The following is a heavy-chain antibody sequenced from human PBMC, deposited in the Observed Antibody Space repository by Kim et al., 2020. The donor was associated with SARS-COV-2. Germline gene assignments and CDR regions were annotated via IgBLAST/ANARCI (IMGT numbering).Heavy chain of an antibody. CDR1: GGSISSYY. Sequence: SETLSLTCTVSGGSISSYYWSWIRQPPGKGLEWIGYIYYSGSTNYNPSLKSRVTISVDTSKNQFSLKLSSVTAADTAVYYCASSDPSFIIAAAGPFDYWGQGTLVTVSS. D-gene: IGHD6-13*01. CDR2: IYYSGST. CDR3: ASSDPSFIIAAAGPFDY. J-gene: IGHJ4*02. V-gene: IGHV4-59*13.